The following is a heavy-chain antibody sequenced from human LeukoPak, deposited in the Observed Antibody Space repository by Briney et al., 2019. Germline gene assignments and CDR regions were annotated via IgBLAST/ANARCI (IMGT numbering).Heavy chain of an antibody. J-gene: IGHJ4*02. D-gene: IGHD3-10*01. CDR2: ISSSSSYI. CDR3: AREAYYYGSGTLFDY. Sequence: GGSLRLSCAASGFTFSSYSMNWVRQAPGKGLEWVSSISSSSSYIYYADSVKGRFTISRDNAKNSLYLQMNSLRAEDTAVYYCAREAYYYGSGTLFDYWGQGTLVTVSS. V-gene: IGHV3-21*01. CDR1: GFTFSSYS.